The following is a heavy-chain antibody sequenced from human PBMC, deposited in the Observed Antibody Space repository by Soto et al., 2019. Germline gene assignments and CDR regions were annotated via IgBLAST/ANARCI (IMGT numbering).Heavy chain of an antibody. CDR2: IYYSGST. Sequence: SETLSLTCSVSGGSISSYYWSWIRQPPGKGLEWIGYIYYSGSTNYNPSLKSRVTISVDTSKNQFSLKLSSVTAADTAVYYCARGRHIAAAAYYYYYYGMDVWGQGTTVTVSS. CDR1: GGSISSYY. D-gene: IGHD6-13*01. CDR3: ARGRHIAAAAYYYYYYGMDV. J-gene: IGHJ6*02. V-gene: IGHV4-59*01.